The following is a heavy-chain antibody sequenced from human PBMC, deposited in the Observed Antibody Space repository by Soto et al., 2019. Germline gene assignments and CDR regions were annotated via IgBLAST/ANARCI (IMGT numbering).Heavy chain of an antibody. D-gene: IGHD6-13*01. Sequence: GGSLRLSCAASGFTFSSYSMSWVRQAPGKGLEWVSAISGSGGSTYYADSVKGRFTISRDNSKNTLYLQMNSLRAEDTAVYYCARPPGYSSSWYFDYWGQGTLVTVSS. CDR2: ISGSGGST. CDR1: GFTFSSYS. V-gene: IGHV3-23*01. CDR3: ARPPGYSSSWYFDY. J-gene: IGHJ4*02.